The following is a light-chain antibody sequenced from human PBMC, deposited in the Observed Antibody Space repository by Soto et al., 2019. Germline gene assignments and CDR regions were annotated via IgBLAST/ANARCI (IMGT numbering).Light chain of an antibody. CDR1: QGISSY. V-gene: IGKV1-9*01. Sequence: DIQLTQSPSFLSASVGDRVTITCRASQGISSYLAWYQQKPGKAPKLLIYAASTLQSGVPSRFSGSGSGTEFTLTISSLQTEDFATYYGQQLNSYPLFGPGTKVDIK. CDR2: AAS. CDR3: QQLNSYPL. J-gene: IGKJ3*01.